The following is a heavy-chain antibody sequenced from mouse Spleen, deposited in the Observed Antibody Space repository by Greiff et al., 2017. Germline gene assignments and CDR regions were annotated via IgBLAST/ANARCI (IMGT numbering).Heavy chain of an antibody. CDR3: ARSYYYGSSYDAMDY. CDR1: GYTFTSYG. D-gene: IGHD1-1*01. V-gene: IGHV1-58*01. J-gene: IGHJ4*01. CDR2: IYIGNGYT. Sequence: VHVKQSGAELVRPGSSVKMSCKTSGYTFTSYGINWVKQRPGQGLEWIGYIYIGNGYTEYNEKFKGKATLTSDTSSSTAYMQLSSLTSEDSAIYFCARSYYYGSSYDAMDYWGQGTSVTVSS.